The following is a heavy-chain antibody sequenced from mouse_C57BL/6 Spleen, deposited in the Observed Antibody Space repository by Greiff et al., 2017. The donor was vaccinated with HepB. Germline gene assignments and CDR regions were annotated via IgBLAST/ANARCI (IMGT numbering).Heavy chain of an antibody. Sequence: VKLQESGAELVRPGASVTLSCKASGYTFTDYEMHWVQQTPVHGLEWIGAIVPETGGTAYNQKFKGKAILTADQSSSTAYMELRSRTAEDSAVYYCTRGSNYVDYWGQGTTLTVSS. CDR1: GYTFTDYE. D-gene: IGHD6-1*01. J-gene: IGHJ2*01. CDR2: IVPETGGT. V-gene: IGHV1-15*01. CDR3: TRGSNYVDY.